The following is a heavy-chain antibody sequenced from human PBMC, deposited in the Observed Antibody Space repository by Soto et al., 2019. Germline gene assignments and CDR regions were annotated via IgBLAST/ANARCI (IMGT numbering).Heavy chain of an antibody. CDR1: GFTLSSYW. D-gene: IGHD3-22*01. Sequence: GGSLRLSCAASGFTLSSYWMHWVRQAPGKGLVWVSRIKPDGTYTTYADSVKGRFTISRDNARNTLYLQMNSLRAEDTAVYYCTGGGSGYYNNWGHGTLVTVAS. J-gene: IGHJ4*01. CDR2: IKPDGTYT. CDR3: TGGGSGYYNN. V-gene: IGHV3-74*01.